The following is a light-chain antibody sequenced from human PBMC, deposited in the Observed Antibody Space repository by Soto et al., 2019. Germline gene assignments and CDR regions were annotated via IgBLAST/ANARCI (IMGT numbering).Light chain of an antibody. CDR1: QTVGTTY. CDR3: QQYNNWWT. CDR2: GAS. J-gene: IGKJ1*01. V-gene: IGKV3-15*01. Sequence: EIVMTQSPATLSVSPGERATLSCRASQTVGTTYLAWYQHKPGRAPRLLIYGASTRATGIPARFSGSGSGTEFTLTISSLQSEDFAVYYCQQYNNWWTFGQGTKVDI.